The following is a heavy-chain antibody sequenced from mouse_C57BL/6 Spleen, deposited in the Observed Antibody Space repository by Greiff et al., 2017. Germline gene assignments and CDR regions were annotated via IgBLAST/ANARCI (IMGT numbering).Heavy chain of an antibody. Sequence: EVQLVESGEGLVKPGGSLKLSCAASGFTFSSYAMSWVRQTPEKRLEWVAYISSGGDYIYYADTVKGRFTISRDNARNTLYLQMSSLKSEDTAMYYCTREAYYGSSYAYFDYWGQGTTLTVSS. V-gene: IGHV5-9-1*02. CDR2: ISSGGDYI. CDR1: GFTFSSYA. J-gene: IGHJ2*01. CDR3: TREAYYGSSYAYFDY. D-gene: IGHD1-1*01.